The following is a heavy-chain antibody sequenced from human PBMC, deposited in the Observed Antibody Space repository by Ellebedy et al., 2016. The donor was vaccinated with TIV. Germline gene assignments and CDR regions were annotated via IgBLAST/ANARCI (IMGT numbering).Heavy chain of an antibody. CDR2: ISYDGSNK. D-gene: IGHD3-22*01. Sequence: PGGSLRLSCAASGFTFSSYAMHWVRQAPGKGLEWVAVISYDGSNKYYADSVKGRFTISRDNSKNTLYLQMNSLRAEDTAVYYCARDIYYDSSGYFGGLDYWGQGTLVTVSS. CDR3: ARDIYYDSSGYFGGLDY. J-gene: IGHJ4*02. V-gene: IGHV3-30*01. CDR1: GFTFSSYA.